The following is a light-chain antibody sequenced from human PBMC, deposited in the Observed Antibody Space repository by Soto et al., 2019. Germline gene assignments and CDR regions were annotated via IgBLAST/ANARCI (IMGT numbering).Light chain of an antibody. V-gene: IGKV3-20*01. J-gene: IGKJ1*01. CDR1: QSVSSSY. Sequence: EIVLSQSPGTLSLSPGERATLSCRASQSVSSSYLAWYQHKPGQAPRLLFYDASTRATGIPARFSGSGSGTEFTLTISSLQSEDFAVYYCQQYGSSPRTFGQGTKVDIK. CDR2: DAS. CDR3: QQYGSSPRT.